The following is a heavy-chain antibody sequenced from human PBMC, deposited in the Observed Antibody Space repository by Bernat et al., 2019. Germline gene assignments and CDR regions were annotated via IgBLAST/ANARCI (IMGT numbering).Heavy chain of an antibody. J-gene: IGHJ4*02. CDR3: ARSPLEIVEENYFDY. D-gene: IGHD3-22*01. CDR2: IYYSGST. V-gene: IGHV4-30-4*01. Sequence: QLQLQESGPGLVKPSETLSLTCTVSGGSISSGDYYWSWIRQPPGKGLEWIGYIYYSGSTYYNPSLKSRVTISVDTSKNQFSLKLSSVTAADTAVYYCARSPLEIVEENYFDYWGQGTLVTVSS. CDR1: GGSISSGDYY.